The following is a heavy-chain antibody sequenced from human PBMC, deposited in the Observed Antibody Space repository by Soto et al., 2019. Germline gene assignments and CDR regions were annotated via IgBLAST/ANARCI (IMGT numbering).Heavy chain of an antibody. CDR2: IIPIFGTA. V-gene: IGHV1-69*06. CDR1: GGTFSSYA. J-gene: IGHJ4*02. CDR3: ATFWSGYYEMDY. D-gene: IGHD3-3*01. Sequence: QVQLVQSGAEGKKPGSAVKVSCKASGGTFSSYAISWVRQAPGQGLEWMGGIIPIFGTANYAQKFQGRVTITADKSTSTAYMELSSLRSEDTAVYYCATFWSGYYEMDYWGQGTLVTVSS.